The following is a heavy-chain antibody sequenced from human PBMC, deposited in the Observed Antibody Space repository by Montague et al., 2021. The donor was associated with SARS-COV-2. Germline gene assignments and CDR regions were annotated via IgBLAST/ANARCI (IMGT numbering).Heavy chain of an antibody. J-gene: IGHJ6*02. Sequence: SETLSLTCTVSGGSISSYYWSWIRQPPGKGLEWIGYIYYSGSTNYNPSLKSRVIISVDTSKSQFSLKVTSVTAADTAVYYCARYYERSLDVWGQGTTVTVSS. D-gene: IGHD3-22*01. CDR2: IYYSGST. CDR1: GGSISSYY. CDR3: ARYYERSLDV. V-gene: IGHV4-59*08.